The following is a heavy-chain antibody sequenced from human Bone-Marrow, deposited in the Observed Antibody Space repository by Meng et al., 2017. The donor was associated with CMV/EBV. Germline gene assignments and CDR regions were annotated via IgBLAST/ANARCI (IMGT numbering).Heavy chain of an antibody. V-gene: IGHV4-39*07. CDR2: LYYSGST. CDR1: GASITTNTYY. Sequence: SETLSLTCTVSGASITTNTYYWGWIRQPPGKGLEWIGSLYYSGSTYYNPSLKSRLTMSLDTSENQLSLKLNSVTAADTAIYYCARGYDSSGYDHLYYYVMDVWGQATTVAASS. CDR3: ARGYDSSGYDHLYYYVMDV. J-gene: IGHJ6*02. D-gene: IGHD3-22*01.